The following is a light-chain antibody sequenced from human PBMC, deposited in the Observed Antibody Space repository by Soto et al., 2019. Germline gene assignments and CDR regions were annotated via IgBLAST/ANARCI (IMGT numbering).Light chain of an antibody. CDR3: PQTYTIPWT. Sequence: DIQMTQSPSSVSASVGDRVTITCRTSQSFSNYLAWYQHRPGKAPKLLIYSATVLQSGVPSRFSGSGSGTDFTLTISRLQPEDSATYYWPQTYTIPWTFGQGTRVEIK. CDR2: SAT. V-gene: IGKV1-39*01. CDR1: QSFSNY. J-gene: IGKJ1*01.